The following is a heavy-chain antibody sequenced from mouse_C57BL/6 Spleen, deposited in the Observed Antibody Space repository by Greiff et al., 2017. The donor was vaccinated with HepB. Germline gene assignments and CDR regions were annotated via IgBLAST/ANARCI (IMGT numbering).Heavy chain of an antibody. CDR2: ISYDGSN. Sequence: ESGPGFVKPSQSLSLTCSVTGYSITSGYYWNWIRQFPGNKLEWMGYISYDGSNNYNPSLKNRISITRDTSKNQFFLKLNSVTTEDTATYYCARGAYYFDYWGQGTTLTVSS. V-gene: IGHV3-6*01. J-gene: IGHJ2*01. CDR1: GYSITSGYY. CDR3: ARGAYYFDY.